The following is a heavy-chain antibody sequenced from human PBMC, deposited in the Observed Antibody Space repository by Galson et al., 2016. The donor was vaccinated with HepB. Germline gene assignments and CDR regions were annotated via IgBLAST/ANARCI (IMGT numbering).Heavy chain of an antibody. CDR3: ARDQGTKWEKGNNWFDP. J-gene: IGHJ5*02. V-gene: IGHV3-33*08. Sequence: SLRLSCAASGFTFSNYWMHWVRQAPGKGPEWVAIIWYDGSDQAYADSVKGRFTISRDNYANTLYLQMNGLRAEDTAVYYCARDQGTKWEKGNNWFDPWGQGTLVTVSS. CDR2: IWYDGSDQ. CDR1: GFTFSNYW. D-gene: IGHD1-26*01.